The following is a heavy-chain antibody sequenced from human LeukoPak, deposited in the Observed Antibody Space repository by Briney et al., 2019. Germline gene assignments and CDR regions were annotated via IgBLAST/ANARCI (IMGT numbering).Heavy chain of an antibody. V-gene: IGHV3-30*04. J-gene: IGHJ4*02. D-gene: IGHD3-22*01. Sequence: PGRSLRLSCAASGFIFSSYVLNWVRQAPGKGLEWVAVISADGSDEYYADSVKGRFTISRDTSKNTLYLQMNRLRAEDTAVYYCARGRLGRARRYYDSSGHPVDYWGQGTLVPVSS. CDR2: ISADGSDE. CDR1: GFIFSSYV. CDR3: ARGRLGRARRYYDSSGHPVDY.